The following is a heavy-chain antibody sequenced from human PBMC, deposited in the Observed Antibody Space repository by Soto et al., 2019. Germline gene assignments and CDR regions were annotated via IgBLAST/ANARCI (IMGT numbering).Heavy chain of an antibody. CDR1: GYTFTSYY. CDR3: ALDSSGYTRGYYGIDV. J-gene: IGHJ6*02. V-gene: IGHV1-46*01. CDR2: INPSGGST. D-gene: IGHD3-22*01. Sequence: ASVKVSCKASGYTFTSYYMHWVRQAPGQGLEWMGIINPSGGSTSYAQKFQGRVTMTRDTSTSTAYMELSSLRSEDTAVYYCALDSSGYTRGYYGIDVWGQGTTVTVSS.